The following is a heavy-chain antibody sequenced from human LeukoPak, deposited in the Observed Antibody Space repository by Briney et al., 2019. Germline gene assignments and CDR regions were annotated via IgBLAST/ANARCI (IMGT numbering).Heavy chain of an antibody. V-gene: IGHV4-59*01. CDR1: GGSISSYY. J-gene: IGHJ3*02. CDR2: IYYSGST. CDR3: ARDYYDSSGYLGAFDI. D-gene: IGHD3-22*01. Sequence: SETLSLTCTVSGGSISSYYWSWIRQPAGKGLEWIGYIYYSGSTNYNPSLKSRVTISVDTSKNQFSLKLSSVTAADTAVYYCARDYYDSSGYLGAFDIWGQGTMVTVSS.